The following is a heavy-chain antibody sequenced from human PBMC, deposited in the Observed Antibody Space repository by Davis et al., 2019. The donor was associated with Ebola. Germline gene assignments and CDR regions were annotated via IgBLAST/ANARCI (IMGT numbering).Heavy chain of an antibody. D-gene: IGHD5-24*01. CDR2: IYTGDSDT. Sequence: KVSCKDSGNTFSTHWIGWVRQMPGKGLEWMGIIYTGDSDTRYSPSFRGQVTISADKSISTAYLQWSSLKASDTAMYYCARGTDGYNPGGYFDSWGQGTLVTVSS. J-gene: IGHJ4*02. V-gene: IGHV5-51*01. CDR1: GNTFSTHW. CDR3: ARGTDGYNPGGYFDS.